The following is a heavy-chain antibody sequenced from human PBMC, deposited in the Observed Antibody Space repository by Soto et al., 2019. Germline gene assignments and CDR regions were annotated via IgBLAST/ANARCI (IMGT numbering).Heavy chain of an antibody. D-gene: IGHD2-8*01. CDR1: GFTFRNNV. CDR3: AKNGLDNSPSAIDS. V-gene: IGHV3-23*01. CDR2: ITGSGRDT. J-gene: IGHJ4*02. Sequence: GGALRLSCAASGFTFRNNVLSWVRQAPGKGLDWVSGITGSGRDTYYADSVKGRFTISRDNSKNMVFLQMNSLRAEDTALYYCAKNGLDNSPSAIDSWGPGTLVTVSS.